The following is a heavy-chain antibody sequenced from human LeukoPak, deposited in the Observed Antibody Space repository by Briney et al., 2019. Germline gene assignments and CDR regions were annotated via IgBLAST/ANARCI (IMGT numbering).Heavy chain of an antibody. V-gene: IGHV4-34*01. CDR1: GGSFSGYY. J-gene: IGHJ5*02. CDR2: INHSGST. Sequence: SETLSLTCAVYGGSFSGYYGSWIRQPPGKGLEWIGEINHSGSTNYNPSLKSRVTISVDTSKNQFSLKLSSVTAADTAVYYCARGESYYGSGSYYKRSWFDPWGQGTLVTVSS. D-gene: IGHD3-10*01. CDR3: ARGESYYGSGSYYKRSWFDP.